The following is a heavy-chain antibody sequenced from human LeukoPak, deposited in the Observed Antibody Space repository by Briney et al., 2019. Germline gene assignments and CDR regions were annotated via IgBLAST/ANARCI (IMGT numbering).Heavy chain of an antibody. J-gene: IGHJ4*02. CDR3: ARVGCGGGSCYNDY. CDR2: IYYSGST. CDR1: GGSISSYY. D-gene: IGHD2-15*01. V-gene: IGHV4-59*01. Sequence: SETLSLTCTVSGGSISSYYWSWIRQPPGKGLEWIGYIYYSGSTNYNPSLKCRVTISVDTSKNQFSLKLSPVTAADTAVYYCARVGCGGGSCYNDYWGQGTLVTVSS.